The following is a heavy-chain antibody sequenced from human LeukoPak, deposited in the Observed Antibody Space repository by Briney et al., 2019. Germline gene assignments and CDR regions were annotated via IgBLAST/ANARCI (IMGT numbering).Heavy chain of an antibody. J-gene: IGHJ3*02. CDR2: IYYSGSA. Sequence: SETLSLTCTVSGGSIRGHYWSWIRQPPGKGLEWIGYIYYSGSANYNPSLKSRVTISVDTSKNQCSLKLSSVTAADTALYYGARGTVTASMKAFDIWGQGTMVTVSS. D-gene: IGHD2-21*02. CDR3: ARGTVTASMKAFDI. CDR1: GGSIRGHY. V-gene: IGHV4-59*08.